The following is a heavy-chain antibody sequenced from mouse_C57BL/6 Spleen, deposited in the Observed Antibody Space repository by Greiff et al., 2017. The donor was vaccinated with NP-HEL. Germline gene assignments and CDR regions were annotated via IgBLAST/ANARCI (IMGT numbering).Heavy chain of an antibody. CDR1: GYTFTDYY. D-gene: IGHD1-1*01. Sequence: VQLQQSGPELVKPGASVKISCKASGYTFTDYYMNWVKQSHGKSLEWIGDINPNNGGTSYNQKFKGKATLTVDKSSSTAYMELRSLTSEDSAVYYCATPLITTVFDYWGQGTTLTVSS. J-gene: IGHJ2*01. CDR3: ATPLITTVFDY. V-gene: IGHV1-26*01. CDR2: INPNNGGT.